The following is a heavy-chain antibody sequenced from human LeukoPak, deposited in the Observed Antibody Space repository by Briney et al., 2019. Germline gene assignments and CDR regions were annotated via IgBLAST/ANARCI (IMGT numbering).Heavy chain of an antibody. V-gene: IGHV3-53*01. Sequence: HPGGSLRLSCAASGLTVNSNYMSWVRQAPGKGLEWVSAIYSGGRTYYADSVEGRFNISRDNYKNTMYLKMNSLTAEDRAVYYCARVYYYGSWFDPWGQGTLVTVSS. J-gene: IGHJ5*02. CDR3: ARVYYYGSWFDP. CDR1: GLTVNSNY. CDR2: IYSGGRT. D-gene: IGHD3-10*01.